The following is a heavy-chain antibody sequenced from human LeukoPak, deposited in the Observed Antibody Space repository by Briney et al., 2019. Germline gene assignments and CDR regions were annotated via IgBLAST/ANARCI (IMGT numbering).Heavy chain of an antibody. D-gene: IGHD3-22*01. CDR1: GFTFSSYA. Sequence: GGSLRLSCAASGFTFSSYAMSWVRQAPGKGLEWVSGISGSGDNTWYAESVKGRFTISRDNSKNTLYLQMNSLRAEDTAVYYCAKDPGYDSSGYYSHYWGQGTLVTVSS. CDR2: ISGSGDNT. J-gene: IGHJ4*02. V-gene: IGHV3-23*01. CDR3: AKDPGYDSSGYYSHY.